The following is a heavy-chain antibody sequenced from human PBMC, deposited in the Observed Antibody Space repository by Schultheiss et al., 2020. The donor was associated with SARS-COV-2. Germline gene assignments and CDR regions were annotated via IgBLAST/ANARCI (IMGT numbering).Heavy chain of an antibody. J-gene: IGHJ5*02. V-gene: IGHV1-2*02. D-gene: IGHD3-10*01. CDR2: INPNSGGT. CDR3: ARDGGITMVRGVITPYNWFDP. CDR1: GYSFTEYY. Sequence: ASVKVSCKASGYSFTEYYIHWVRQAPGQGLEWMGWINPNSGGTRYAQKFQGRVTMSRDTSISTVYVELSRLRSDDTAVYYCARDGGITMVRGVITPYNWFDPWGQGTLVTVSS.